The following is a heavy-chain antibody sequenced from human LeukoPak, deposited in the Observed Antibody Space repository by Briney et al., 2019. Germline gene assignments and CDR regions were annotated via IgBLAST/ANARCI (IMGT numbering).Heavy chain of an antibody. CDR1: GGTFSSYA. CDR2: INTNTGNP. Sequence: ASVKVSCKASGGTFSSYAISWVRQAPGQGLEWMGWINTNTGNPTYAQGFTGRFVFSLDTSVSTAYLQISSLKAEDAAVYYCARGYDILTGYHIPFDYWGQGTLVTVSS. D-gene: IGHD3-9*01. J-gene: IGHJ4*02. CDR3: ARGYDILTGYHIPFDY. V-gene: IGHV7-4-1*02.